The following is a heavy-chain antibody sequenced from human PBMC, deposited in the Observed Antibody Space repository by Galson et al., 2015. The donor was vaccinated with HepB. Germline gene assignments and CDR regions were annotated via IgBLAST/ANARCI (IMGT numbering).Heavy chain of an antibody. CDR2: ISPSGST. CDR1: SGSFRNYY. CDR3: ARGGASRYSS. V-gene: IGHV4-34*01. D-gene: IGHD5-12*01. J-gene: IGHJ5*02. Sequence: ETLSLTCDGYSGSFRNYYLTWIRQAPGKGLQWIGEISPSGSTDYNPSLKSRVSMSVDTSKNQFSLKLSSVTAADTALYYCARGGASRYSSWGQGTLVTVSS.